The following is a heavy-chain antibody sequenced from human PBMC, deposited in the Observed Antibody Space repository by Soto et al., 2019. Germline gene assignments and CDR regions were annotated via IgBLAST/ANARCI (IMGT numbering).Heavy chain of an antibody. CDR3: VKGSSSVRPYYFDS. CDR1: GFTFSGSA. CDR2: ISGGGGST. J-gene: IGHJ4*02. V-gene: IGHV3-23*01. Sequence: GGSLRLSCAASGFTFSGSAMSWVRRAPGEGLEWVSAISGGGGSTYYADSVKGRFTISRDNSKNTLYMQMNSLRAEDTAAYYCVKGSSSVRPYYFDSWGQGTLVTVSS. D-gene: IGHD3-22*01.